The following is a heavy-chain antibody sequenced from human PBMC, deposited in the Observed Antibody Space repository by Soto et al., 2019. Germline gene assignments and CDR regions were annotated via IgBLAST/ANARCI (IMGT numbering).Heavy chain of an antibody. CDR2: INLFDGRT. CDR1: GFTFRAFG. J-gene: IGHJ6*02. CDR3: ARGGVYSTDHYYRGMDV. D-gene: IGHD4-4*01. Sequence: EEQLLASGGGLVQPGGSLTLSCAASGFTFRAFGMSWIRQTPEKGLEWVSSINLFDGRTYYTDSVKGRFTISKDESKNTVSLQLDSLRVDDTAIYYCARGGVYSTDHYYRGMDVWGQGRPVTVS. V-gene: IGHV3-23*01.